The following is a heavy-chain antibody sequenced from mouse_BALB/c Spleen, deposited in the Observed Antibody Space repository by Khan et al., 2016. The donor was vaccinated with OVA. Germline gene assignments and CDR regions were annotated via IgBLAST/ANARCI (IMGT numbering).Heavy chain of an antibody. J-gene: IGHJ2*01. Sequence: QVQLQQSGADLARPGASVKLSCKASGFTFTDYYITWVNQRPGQGLEWIGEIYPGSGNNYNHENFKGKATLTADQSSTTAYIRLSSRTSEDSAVYFCARMDTTSLDYWGQGTTLTVSS. V-gene: IGHV1-77*01. CDR2: IYPGSGNN. CDR3: ARMDTTSLDY. D-gene: IGHD2-3*01. CDR1: GFTFTDYY.